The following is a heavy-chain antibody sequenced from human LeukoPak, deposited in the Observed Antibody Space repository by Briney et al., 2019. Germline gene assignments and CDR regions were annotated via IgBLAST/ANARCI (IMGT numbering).Heavy chain of an antibody. CDR1: GGSISGYY. V-gene: IGHV4-59*01. Sequence: SETLSLTCSVSGGSISGYYSSWIRQPPGKGLEWIGYIFYTGSTNSNPSLKSRVTISVDTSKNQFSLKLSSVTAADTAVYYCARGERLGLDYWGQGTLVTVSS. D-gene: IGHD3-9*01. CDR2: IFYTGST. J-gene: IGHJ4*02. CDR3: ARGERLGLDY.